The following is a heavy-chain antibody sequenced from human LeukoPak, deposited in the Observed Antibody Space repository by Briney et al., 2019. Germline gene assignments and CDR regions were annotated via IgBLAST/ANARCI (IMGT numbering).Heavy chain of an antibody. Sequence: SETLSLTCTVSGGSISSSSYYWGWIRQPPGKGLEWIGSIYYSGSTYYNPSLKSRVTISVDTSKNQFSLKLSPVTAADTAVYYCARQDYDFWSGSYYMDVWGKGTTVTVSS. CDR3: ARQDYDFWSGSYYMDV. D-gene: IGHD3-3*01. CDR1: GGSISSSSYY. CDR2: IYYSGST. V-gene: IGHV4-39*01. J-gene: IGHJ6*03.